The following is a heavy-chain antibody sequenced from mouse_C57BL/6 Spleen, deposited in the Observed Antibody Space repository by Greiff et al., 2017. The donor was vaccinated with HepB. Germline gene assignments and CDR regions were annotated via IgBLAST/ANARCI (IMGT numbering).Heavy chain of an antibody. J-gene: IGHJ1*03. Sequence: VKLMESGPGLVQPSQSLSITCTVSGFSLTSYGVHWVRQSPGKGLEWLGVIWSGGSTDYNAAFISRLSISKDNSKSQVFFKMNSLQADDTAIYYCASLNWVHWYFDVWGTGTTVTVSS. CDR1: GFSLTSYG. V-gene: IGHV2-2*01. D-gene: IGHD4-1*01. CDR3: ASLNWVHWYFDV. CDR2: IWSGGST.